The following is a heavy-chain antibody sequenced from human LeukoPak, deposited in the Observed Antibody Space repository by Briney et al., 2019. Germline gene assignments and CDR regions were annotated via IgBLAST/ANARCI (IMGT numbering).Heavy chain of an antibody. Sequence: GSLRLSCAASGFTFDRYAMSWVRQAPGKGLEWIGEINHNYNPSLKSRVTISKDTSKSQFFLSLSSVTAADTAMYYCVMSYSSGWPDAFDIWGQGTMVTVSS. CDR1: GFTFDRYA. V-gene: IGHV4-34*08. D-gene: IGHD6-19*01. CDR3: VMSYSSGWPDAFDI. CDR2: INH. J-gene: IGHJ3*02.